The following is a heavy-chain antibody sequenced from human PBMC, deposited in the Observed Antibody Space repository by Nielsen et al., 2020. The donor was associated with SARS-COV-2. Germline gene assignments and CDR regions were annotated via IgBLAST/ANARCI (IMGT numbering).Heavy chain of an antibody. Sequence: GGSLRLSCAASGFTVSSNYMSWVRQAPGKGLEWVSVIYSGGSTYYADSAEGRFTISRDNSKNTLYLQMNSLRAEDTAVYYCARDGAGGAATDYYYYGMDVWGQGTTVTVSS. D-gene: IGHD2-8*02. V-gene: IGHV3-53*01. CDR2: IYSGGST. J-gene: IGHJ6*02. CDR3: ARDGAGGAATDYYYYGMDV. CDR1: GFTVSSNY.